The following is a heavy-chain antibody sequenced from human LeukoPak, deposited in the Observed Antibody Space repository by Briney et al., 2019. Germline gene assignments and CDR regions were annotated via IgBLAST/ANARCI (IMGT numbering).Heavy chain of an antibody. V-gene: IGHV1-24*01. CDR1: GYTLNELS. CDR2: FDPENGET. Sequence: ASVKVSCKISGYTLNELSMHWVRQAPGKGLEWMGGFDPENGETIYAQKFRGRVTITADKSTRTAYMELSRLRSDDTAVYYCARLRVYSNYVLPWGYFDYWGQGTLVTVSS. CDR3: ARLRVYSNYVLPWGYFDY. D-gene: IGHD4-11*01. J-gene: IGHJ4*02.